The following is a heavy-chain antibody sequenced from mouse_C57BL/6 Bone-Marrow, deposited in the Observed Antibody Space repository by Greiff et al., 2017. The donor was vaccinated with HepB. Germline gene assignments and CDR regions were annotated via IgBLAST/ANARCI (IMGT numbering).Heavy chain of an antibody. Sequence: VKLVESGAELARPGASVKLSCKASGYTFTSYGISWVKQRTGQGLEWIGEIYPRSGNTYYNEKFKGKATLTADKSSSTAYMELRSLTSEDSAVYFCARGHGSSYGNYWGQGTTLTVSS. CDR2: IYPRSGNT. CDR3: ARGHGSSYGNY. CDR1: GYTFTSYG. D-gene: IGHD1-1*01. J-gene: IGHJ2*01. V-gene: IGHV1-81*01.